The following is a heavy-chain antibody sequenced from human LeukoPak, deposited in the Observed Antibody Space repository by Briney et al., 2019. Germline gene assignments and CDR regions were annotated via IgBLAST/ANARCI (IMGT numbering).Heavy chain of an antibody. CDR1: GGSITTYY. V-gene: IGHV4-59*13. CDR2: IHYSGSTTYN. Sequence: SETLSLTCTVSGGSITTYYWNWIRQAPGKVLEWIGYIHYSGSTTYNNYHPSLKSRVTISLDTSKNHFSLRLNSVTAADTAVYFCARAPPRGGWFDPWGQGTLVTVSS. CDR3: ARAPPRGGWFDP. D-gene: IGHD3-10*01. J-gene: IGHJ5*02.